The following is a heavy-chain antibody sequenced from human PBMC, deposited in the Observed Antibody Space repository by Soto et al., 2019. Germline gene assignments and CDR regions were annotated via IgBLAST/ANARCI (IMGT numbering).Heavy chain of an antibody. CDR2: INPSGGST. J-gene: IGHJ6*02. CDR3: ARDLPGRYCSRTSCLPYYYYYGMDV. D-gene: IGHD2-2*01. V-gene: IGHV1-46*01. CDR1: GYTFTSYY. Sequence: ASVKVSCKASGYTFTSYYMHWVRQAPGQGLEWMGIINPSGGSTSYAQKFQGRVTMTRDTSTSTVYMELSSLRSEDTAVYYCARDLPGRYCSRTSCLPYYYYYGMDVWGHGTTVTVSS.